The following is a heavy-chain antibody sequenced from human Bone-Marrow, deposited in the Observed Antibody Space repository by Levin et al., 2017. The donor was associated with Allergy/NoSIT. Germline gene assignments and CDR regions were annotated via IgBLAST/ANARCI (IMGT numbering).Heavy chain of an antibody. J-gene: IGHJ4*02. V-gene: IGHV5-51*01. Sequence: GESLKISCKVSGYNFYTFWIGWVRQKPGKGLEWMGIIYPSDSDSRYNPSFQGHVTFSVDKATSTAYLRWNSLTTSDSAMYFCARLRPDDYDYWSGYYATSLFDYWGQGTQVTVSS. CDR3: ARLRPDDYDYWSGYYATSLFDY. CDR1: GYNFYTFW. D-gene: IGHD3-3*01. CDR2: IYPSDSDS.